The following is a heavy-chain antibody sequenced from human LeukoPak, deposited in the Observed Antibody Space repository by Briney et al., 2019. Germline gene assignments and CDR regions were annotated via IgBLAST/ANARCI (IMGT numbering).Heavy chain of an antibody. Sequence: PSETLSLTCAVYGGSFSGYYWSWIRQPPGKGLEWIGEINHSGSANYNPSLKSRVTISVDTSKNQFSLKLSSVTAADTAVYYCARGRGRFDPWGQGTPVTVSS. CDR3: ARGRGRFDP. V-gene: IGHV4-34*01. CDR1: GGSFSGYY. CDR2: INHSGSA. J-gene: IGHJ5*02.